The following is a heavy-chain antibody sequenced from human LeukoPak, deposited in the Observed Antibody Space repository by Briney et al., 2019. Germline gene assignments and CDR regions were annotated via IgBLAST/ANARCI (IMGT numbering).Heavy chain of an antibody. CDR3: ARFGSKIQIRFLEWSLSLDI. D-gene: IGHD3-3*01. J-gene: IGHJ3*02. Sequence: PSETLSLTCTVSGYSISSGYYWGWIRQPPGKGLEWIGSIYHSGSTYYNPSLKSRVTISVDTSKNQFSLKLSSVTAADTAVYYCARFGSKIQIRFLEWSLSLDIWGQGTMVTVSS. CDR1: GYSISSGYY. V-gene: IGHV4-38-2*02. CDR2: IYHSGST.